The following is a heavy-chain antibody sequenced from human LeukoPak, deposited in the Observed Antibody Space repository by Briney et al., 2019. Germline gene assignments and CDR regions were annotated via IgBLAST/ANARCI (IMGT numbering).Heavy chain of an antibody. J-gene: IGHJ2*01. CDR3: ARGFYSGVSSPPGYW. CDR2: IWYDGRNK. CDR1: GFTCSSSA. Sequence: WGSLSLSCAASGFTCSSSASHWVRQAPGKGLEWVAVIWYDGRNKYYADSVKGRFTISRDNSKNTLYLQMNSLRAEDTAVYYCARGFYSGVSSPPGYW. D-gene: IGHD2-15*01. V-gene: IGHV3-33*01.